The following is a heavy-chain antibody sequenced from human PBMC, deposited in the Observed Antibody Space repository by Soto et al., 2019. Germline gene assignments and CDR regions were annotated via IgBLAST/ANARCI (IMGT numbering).Heavy chain of an antibody. J-gene: IGHJ4*02. CDR3: ARGYYGSGSYWGLPLFDY. CDR2: IYYSGST. CDR1: GGPSRSYY. D-gene: IGHD3-10*01. Sequence: TSENLPLPCPFSGGPSRSYYWSWIRQPPGKGLEWIGYIYYSGSTNYNPSLKSRVTISVDTSKNQFSLKLSSVTAADTAVYYCARGYYGSGSYWGLPLFDYWGQGTLVTVSS. V-gene: IGHV4-59*01.